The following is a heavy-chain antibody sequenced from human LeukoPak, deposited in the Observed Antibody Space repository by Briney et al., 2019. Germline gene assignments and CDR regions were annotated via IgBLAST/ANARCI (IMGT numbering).Heavy chain of an antibody. CDR3: VTEVSGSFPT. CDR1: GFISSDYS. J-gene: IGHJ4*02. Sequence: GGSLRLSCAASGFISSDYSLHWVRQAPGKGLEWVAVTLYDGTMAYYADSVKGRFTISRDNSKNTMYLQMNSLKNEDTAVYYCVTEVSGSFPTWGQGTLVTVSS. CDR2: TLYDGTMA. D-gene: IGHD1-26*01. V-gene: IGHV3-30*04.